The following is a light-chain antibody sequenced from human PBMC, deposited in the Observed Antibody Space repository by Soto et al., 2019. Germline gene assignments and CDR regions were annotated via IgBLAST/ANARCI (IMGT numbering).Light chain of an antibody. CDR3: SSFAGKNNLV. V-gene: IGLV2-8*01. CDR1: SSDVGGYNY. J-gene: IGLJ2*01. CDR2: EVS. Sequence: QSALTQPPSASGSPGQSVTISCTGTSSDVGGYNYGSWYQQHPGKAPELMISEVSKRPSGGPDRFSGSKSGNTASLTVAGLQAEDEADYYCSSFAGKNNLVFGGGTKVTVL.